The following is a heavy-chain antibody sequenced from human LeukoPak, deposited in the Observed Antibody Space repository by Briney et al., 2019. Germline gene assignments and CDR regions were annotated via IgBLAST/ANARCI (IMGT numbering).Heavy chain of an antibody. CDR3: AKDRVRLYYPYAMDV. V-gene: IGHV3-43*01. CDR1: GFTFDDYT. Sequence: GGSLRLSCAASGFTFDDYTMHWVRQAPGKGLEWVSLISWDGGSTYYADSVKGRFTISRDNSKNSLYLQMNSLRTEDTALYYCAKDRVRLYYPYAMDVWGQGDRGHRLL. CDR2: ISWDGGST. J-gene: IGHJ6*02.